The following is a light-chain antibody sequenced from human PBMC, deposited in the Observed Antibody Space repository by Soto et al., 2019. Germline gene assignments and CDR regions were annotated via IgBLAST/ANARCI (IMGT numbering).Light chain of an antibody. CDR1: QSIAIY. CDR3: QQRATWPWT. Sequence: IVLTQSPATLSFSPGEEATLSCRASQSIAIYLAWYQQKSGQSPRLLIYDTSNRAPGIPDRFSGSASGTDFTLPISSLEPEDFAVYYCQQRATWPWTFGQGTTVEIK. V-gene: IGKV3-11*01. J-gene: IGKJ1*01. CDR2: DTS.